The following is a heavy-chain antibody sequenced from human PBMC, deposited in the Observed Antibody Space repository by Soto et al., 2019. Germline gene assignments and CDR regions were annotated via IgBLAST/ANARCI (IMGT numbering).Heavy chain of an antibody. J-gene: IGHJ6*02. CDR3: ARGGSSSDNGMDV. V-gene: IGHV3-48*02. CDR2: ISSRSYTI. Sequence: EVQLVESGGGLVQPGGSLRLSCAASGFSFSTYSMNWVRQAPRKGLEWVSYISSRSYTIYYIDSVKGRFTISRDNAKSSLYLQMNSLRDEDTAVYYCARGGSSSDNGMDVWGQGTTVTVSS. D-gene: IGHD6-6*01. CDR1: GFSFSTYS.